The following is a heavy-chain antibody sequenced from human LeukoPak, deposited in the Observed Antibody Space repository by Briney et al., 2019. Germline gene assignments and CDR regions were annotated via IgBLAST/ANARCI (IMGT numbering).Heavy chain of an antibody. CDR1: GFSFSSFE. CDR2: ISNNFDT. Sequence: SGGSLRLSCVVSGFSFSSFEMNWVRQAPGKGLEWVPYISNNFDTHYADSVKGRFTISRDNARESLYLQMNSLRVEDTAVYYCARSLSGYITDPFFDQWGQGALVTVSS. D-gene: IGHD5-12*01. J-gene: IGHJ5*02. V-gene: IGHV3-48*03. CDR3: ARSLSGYITDPFFDQ.